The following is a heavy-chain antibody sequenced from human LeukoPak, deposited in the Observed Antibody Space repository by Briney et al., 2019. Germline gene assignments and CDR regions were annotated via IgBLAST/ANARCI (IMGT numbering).Heavy chain of an antibody. CDR3: ARRPNFYYDSSGLRYYFDY. CDR1: GGSISSGGYY. Sequence: SQTLSLTCTVSGGSISSGGYYWSWLRQHPGKGLEWIGYIYYSGSTYYNPSLKSRVTISVDTSKNQFSLKLSSVTAADTAVYYCARRPNFYYDSSGLRYYFDYWGQGTLVTVSS. V-gene: IGHV4-31*03. D-gene: IGHD3-22*01. CDR2: IYYSGST. J-gene: IGHJ4*02.